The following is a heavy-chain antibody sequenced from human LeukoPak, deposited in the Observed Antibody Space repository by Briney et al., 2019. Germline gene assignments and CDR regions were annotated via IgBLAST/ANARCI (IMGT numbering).Heavy chain of an antibody. Sequence: ASVKVSCKASGYTFTGYYMHWVRQAPGQGLEWMGWINPSSGGTNYAQKFQGRVTMTRDTSIGTAYMELSRLRSDDTAVYYCARDLVVVPAATNWFDPWGQGTLVTVSS. D-gene: IGHD2-2*01. CDR3: ARDLVVVPAATNWFDP. V-gene: IGHV1-2*02. CDR1: GYTFTGYY. CDR2: INPSSGGT. J-gene: IGHJ5*02.